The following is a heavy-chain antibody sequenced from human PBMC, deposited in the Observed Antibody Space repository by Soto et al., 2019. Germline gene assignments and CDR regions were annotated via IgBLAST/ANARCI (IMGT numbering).Heavy chain of an antibody. V-gene: IGHV3-33*01. J-gene: IGHJ4*02. Sequence: QVQLVESGGGVVQPGRSLRVSCAASGFTFSSYGMHWVRQAPGKGLEWVAVIWYDGSNKYYADSVKGRFTISRDNSKNTLYLQMNSLRAEDTAVYYCARVSEGGSYYGGLDYWGQGTLVTVSS. CDR1: GFTFSSYG. D-gene: IGHD1-26*01. CDR3: ARVSEGGSYYGGLDY. CDR2: IWYDGSNK.